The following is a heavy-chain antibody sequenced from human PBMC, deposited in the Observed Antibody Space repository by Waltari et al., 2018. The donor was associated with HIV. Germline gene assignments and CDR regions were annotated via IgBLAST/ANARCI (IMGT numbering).Heavy chain of an antibody. V-gene: IGHV4-4*02. J-gene: IGHJ5*02. D-gene: IGHD4-17*01. CDR1: VGPIVSYNW. CDR2: MFHRGST. Sequence: VQLQESGPGLVPPSETLSLPCAVSVGPIVSYNWWSWVRQPPGKGLEWIGEMFHRGSTNYNSSLKSRVTISVDKSKNQFSLKLRSVTAADTAIYFCARAVAGDYGSSWFDPWGQGTLVTVSS. CDR3: ARAVAGDYGSSWFDP.